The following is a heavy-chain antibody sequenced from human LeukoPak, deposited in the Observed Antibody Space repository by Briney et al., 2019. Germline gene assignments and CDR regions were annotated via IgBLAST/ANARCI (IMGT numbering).Heavy chain of an antibody. CDR3: ARETDFGVVTN. V-gene: IGHV6-1*01. J-gene: IGHJ4*02. Sequence: SQTLSLTCDISGDSVSSNGASWTWIRQSPSRGLEWLGRTYYRSKWYNDYAVSVKSRISINPDTSKNQFSLQMNSVTPEDTAVYYCARETDFGVVTNWGQGTLVIVSS. CDR1: GDSVSSNGAS. D-gene: IGHD3-3*01. CDR2: TYYRSKWYN.